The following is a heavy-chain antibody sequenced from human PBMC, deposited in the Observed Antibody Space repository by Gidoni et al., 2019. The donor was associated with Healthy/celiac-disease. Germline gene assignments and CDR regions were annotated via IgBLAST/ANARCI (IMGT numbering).Heavy chain of an antibody. V-gene: IGHV1-3*01. D-gene: IGHD6-19*01. Sequence: QVQLVQSGAEVKKPGASVKVSCKASGYTFTSYAMHWVRQAPGPRLEWMGWINAGNGNTKYSQKFQGRVTITRDTSASTAYMELSSLRSEDTALYYCARASSSSGPPDYWGQGTLVTVSS. J-gene: IGHJ4*02. CDR1: GYTFTSYA. CDR2: INAGNGNT. CDR3: ARASSSSGPPDY.